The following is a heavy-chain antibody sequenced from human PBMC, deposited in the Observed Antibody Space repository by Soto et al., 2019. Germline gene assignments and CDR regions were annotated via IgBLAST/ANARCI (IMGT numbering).Heavy chain of an antibody. Sequence: ASVKVSCKASGYTFTSYDINWVRQATGQGLEWMGWMNPNSGNTGYAQKFKGRVTMTRNTSISTAYMELSSLRSEDTAVYYCARVSGVVAATPPYYYYYMDVWGKGTTVTVSS. CDR2: MNPNSGNT. J-gene: IGHJ6*03. V-gene: IGHV1-8*01. CDR3: ARVSGVVAATPPYYYYYMDV. CDR1: GYTFTSYD. D-gene: IGHD2-15*01.